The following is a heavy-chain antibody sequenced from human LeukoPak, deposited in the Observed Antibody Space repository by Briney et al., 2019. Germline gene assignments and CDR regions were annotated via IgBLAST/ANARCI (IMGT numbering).Heavy chain of an antibody. Sequence: GESLKVSCKGSGYSFTSYWIGWVRQMPGKGLEWMGIIYPGDSDTRYSPSFQGQVTISADKSISTAYLQWSSLKASDTAMYYCARLRRAAAGMRYWFDPWGQGTLVTVSS. D-gene: IGHD6-13*01. V-gene: IGHV5-51*01. CDR1: GYSFTSYW. CDR3: ARLRRAAAGMRYWFDP. CDR2: IYPGDSDT. J-gene: IGHJ5*02.